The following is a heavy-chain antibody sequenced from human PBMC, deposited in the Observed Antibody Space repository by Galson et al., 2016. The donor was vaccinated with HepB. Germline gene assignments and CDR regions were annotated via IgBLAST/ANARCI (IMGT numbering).Heavy chain of an antibody. V-gene: IGHV5-10-1*01. D-gene: IGHD6-19*01. CDR2: IDPTDSYT. CDR3: ARLKGGMAVAVDGDYYMDV. J-gene: IGHJ6*03. Sequence: QSGAEVKKPGESLRISCKASGYSFMTYWIGWVRLMPGKGLEWMGRIDPTDSYTHYSPSFKAHVTISVDKSTSAAHLQWSCLKASDTANYYCARLKGGMAVAVDGDYYMDVWGQGTTVTVAS. CDR1: GYSFMTYW.